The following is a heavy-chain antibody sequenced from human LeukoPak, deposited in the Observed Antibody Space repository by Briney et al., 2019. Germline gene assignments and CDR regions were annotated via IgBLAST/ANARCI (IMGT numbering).Heavy chain of an antibody. CDR3: AKGAAAGYYFDY. CDR2: ISSSSSTI. Sequence: GGSLRLSCAASGFTFSSYSMSWVRQAPGKGLEWVSYISSSSSTIYYADSVKGRFTISRDNSKNTLYLQMNSLRAEDTAVYYCAKGAAAGYYFDYWGQGTLVTVSS. J-gene: IGHJ4*02. D-gene: IGHD6-13*01. CDR1: GFTFSSYS. V-gene: IGHV3-48*01.